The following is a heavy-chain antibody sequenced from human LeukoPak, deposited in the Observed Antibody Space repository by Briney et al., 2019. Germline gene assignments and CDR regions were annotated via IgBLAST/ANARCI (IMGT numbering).Heavy chain of an antibody. Sequence: PSETLSLTCTVSGGSISSYYWSWIRQPPGKGLEWIGYIYYSGSTNYNPSLKSQVTISVDTSKNQFSLKLSSVTAADTAVYYCARALLWFGEFLSWGQGTLVTVSS. J-gene: IGHJ4*02. V-gene: IGHV4-59*08. D-gene: IGHD3-10*01. CDR1: GGSISSYY. CDR2: IYYSGST. CDR3: ARALLWFGEFLS.